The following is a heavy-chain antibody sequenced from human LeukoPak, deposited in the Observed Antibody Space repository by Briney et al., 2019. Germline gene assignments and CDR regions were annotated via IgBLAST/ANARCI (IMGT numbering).Heavy chain of an antibody. J-gene: IGHJ1*01. V-gene: IGHV1-2*02. CDR3: ARDYYDSSGYRTSH. D-gene: IGHD3-22*01. Sequence: ASVKVSCKASGYTFTGYYMHWVRQAPGQGLEWMGWINPNSGGTNYAQKFQGRVTMTRDTSISTAYMKLSRLRSDDTAVYYCARDYYDSSGYRTSHWGQGTLVTVSS. CDR1: GYTFTGYY. CDR2: INPNSGGT.